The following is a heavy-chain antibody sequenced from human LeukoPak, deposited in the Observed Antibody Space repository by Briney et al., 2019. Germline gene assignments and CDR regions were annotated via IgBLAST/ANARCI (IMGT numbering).Heavy chain of an antibody. CDR2: IWYDGSNK. V-gene: IGHV3-33*01. D-gene: IGHD2-15*01. CDR3: ARDKLGYCSGGSCYSEGYFDY. Sequence: GGSLRLSCAASGFTFSSYGMHWVRQAPGKGLEWVAVIWYDGSNKYYADSVKGRFTISRDNSKNTLYLQMNSLRAEDTAVYYCARDKLGYCSGGSCYSEGYFDYWGQGTLVTVSS. J-gene: IGHJ4*02. CDR1: GFTFSSYG.